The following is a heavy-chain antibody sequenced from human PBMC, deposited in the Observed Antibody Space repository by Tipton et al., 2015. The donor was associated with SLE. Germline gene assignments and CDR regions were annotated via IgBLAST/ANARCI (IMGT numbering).Heavy chain of an antibody. J-gene: IGHJ6*02. V-gene: IGHV4-34*09. D-gene: IGHD5-18*01. CDR3: ARGLVDVDTAMVKNGMDV. Sequence: TLSLTCTVSGGSISSYYWSWIRQPPGKGLEWIGEINHSGSTNYNPSLKSRVTISVDTSKNQFSLKLSSVTAADTAVYYCARGLVDVDTAMVKNGMDVWGQGTTVTVSS. CDR1: GGSISSYY. CDR2: INHSGST.